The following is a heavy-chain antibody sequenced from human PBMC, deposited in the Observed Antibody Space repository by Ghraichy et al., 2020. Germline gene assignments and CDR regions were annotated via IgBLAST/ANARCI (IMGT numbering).Heavy chain of an antibody. V-gene: IGHV1-2*04. CDR3: AREVPDSSGWYLAGVLFDY. Sequence: ASVKVSCKASGYTFTGYYMHWVRQAPGQGLEWMGWINPNSGGTNYAQKFQGWVTMTRDTSISTAYMELSRLRSDDTAVYYCAREVPDSSGWYLAGVLFDYWGQGTLVTVSS. CDR2: INPNSGGT. J-gene: IGHJ4*02. CDR1: GYTFTGYY. D-gene: IGHD6-19*01.